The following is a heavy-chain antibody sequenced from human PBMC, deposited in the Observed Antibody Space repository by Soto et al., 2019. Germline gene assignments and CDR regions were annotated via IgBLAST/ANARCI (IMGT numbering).Heavy chain of an antibody. J-gene: IGHJ6*02. CDR3: ARSQGSSTSLEIYYYYYYGMDV. Sequence: ASVKVYCKAAEGNFSSYAISWVRQDPGQGLEWMGGIIPISGTANYAQKFQGRVTITADESTSTAYMELSSLRSEDTAVYYCARSQGSSTSLEIYYYYYYGMDVWGQGTTVTVSS. V-gene: IGHV1-69*01. D-gene: IGHD2-2*01. CDR1: EGNFSSYA. CDR2: IIPISGTA.